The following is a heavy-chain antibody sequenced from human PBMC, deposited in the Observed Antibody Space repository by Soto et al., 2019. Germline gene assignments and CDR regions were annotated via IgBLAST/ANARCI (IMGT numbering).Heavy chain of an antibody. CDR1: GFTISSNH. CDR2: ISYDGSNK. J-gene: IGHJ4*02. D-gene: IGHD2-8*01. V-gene: IGHV3-30-3*01. CDR3: ARAHCTNGVCYTWFDY. Sequence: GGSLRLSCAASGFTISSNHMNWVRQAPGKGLEWVAVISYDGSNKYYADSVKGRFTISRDNSKNTLYLQMNSLRAEDTAVYYCARAHCTNGVCYTWFDYWGQGTLVTVSS.